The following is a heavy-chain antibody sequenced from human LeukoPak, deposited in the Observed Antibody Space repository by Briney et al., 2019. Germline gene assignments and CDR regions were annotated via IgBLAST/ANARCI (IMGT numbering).Heavy chain of an antibody. V-gene: IGHV4-59*01. CDR2: IYHSGNT. CDR3: AREEGIAAAGALEY. Sequence: SETLSLTCSVPIDSITNYYWSWIRQPPGKGLEWIGFIYHSGNTNYNPSLTTRVTMSVDTSKTQITLRLTSVTAADTAVYYCAREEGIAAAGALEYWGQGILVTVSS. D-gene: IGHD6-13*01. CDR1: IDSITNYY. J-gene: IGHJ4*02.